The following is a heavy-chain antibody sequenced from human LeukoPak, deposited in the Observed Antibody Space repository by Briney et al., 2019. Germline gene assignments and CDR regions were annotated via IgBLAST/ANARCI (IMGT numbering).Heavy chain of an antibody. CDR1: GFTFGNYA. V-gene: IGHV3-23*01. CDR3: AEPGGP. D-gene: IGHD2-8*02. J-gene: IGHJ4*02. CDR2: ISGSGGSA. Sequence: GGSLRLSCAASGFTFGNYAMSWGRQAPGKGLEWVSIISGSGGSAYYADSVKGRFTISRDNSKNTLSLQMNSLRAEDTAIYYCAEPGGPWGQGTLVTVSS.